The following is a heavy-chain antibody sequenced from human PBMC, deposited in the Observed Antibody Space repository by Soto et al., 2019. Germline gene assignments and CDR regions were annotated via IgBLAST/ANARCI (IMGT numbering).Heavy chain of an antibody. Sequence: PSETLSLTCAVSGGSISSGGYSWSWIRQPPGKGLEWIGYMYHSGSTYYNPSLKSRVTISIDRSKNQFSLKLSSVTAADTAVYYCARSRRHYYYGMDVWGQGTTVTVSS. D-gene: IGHD6-25*01. CDR2: MYHSGST. V-gene: IGHV4-30-2*01. J-gene: IGHJ6*02. CDR3: ARSRRHYYYGMDV. CDR1: GGSISSGGYS.